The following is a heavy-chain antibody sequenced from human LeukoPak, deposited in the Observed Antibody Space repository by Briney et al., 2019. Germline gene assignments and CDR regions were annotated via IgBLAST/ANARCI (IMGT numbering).Heavy chain of an antibody. CDR3: ASPPGYCGSTSCPL. D-gene: IGHD2-2*01. CDR1: GYSFTSYW. CDR2: IYPGDSDT. V-gene: IGHV5-51*01. Sequence: GASLKISCKGSGYSFTSYWIGWGRQMPGNRLEWMGIIYPGDSDTRHSPSFQGQVTISADKSISTAYLQWSSLKASDTAMYYCASPPGYCGSTSCPLWGQGTLVTVSS. J-gene: IGHJ4*02.